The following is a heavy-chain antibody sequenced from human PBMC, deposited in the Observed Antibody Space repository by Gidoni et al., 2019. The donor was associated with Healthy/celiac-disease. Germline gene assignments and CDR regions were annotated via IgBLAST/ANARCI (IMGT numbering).Heavy chain of an antibody. CDR1: GGTFSSYA. V-gene: IGHV1-69*04. J-gene: IGHJ6*02. D-gene: IGHD3-9*01. CDR2: IIPILGIA. CDR3: ARGLRYYDILTGYNYYYYGMDV. Sequence: QVQLVQSGAEVKKPGSSVKVSCKASGGTFSSYAISWLRQSPGPGLEWMGRIIPILGIANYAQKFQGRVTINADKSTSTAYMEMSSLRSEDTAVYYCARGLRYYDILTGYNYYYYGMDVWGQGTTVTVSS.